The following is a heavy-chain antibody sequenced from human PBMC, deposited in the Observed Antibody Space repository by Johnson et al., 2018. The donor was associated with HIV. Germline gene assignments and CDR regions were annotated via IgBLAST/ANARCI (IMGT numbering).Heavy chain of an antibody. J-gene: IGHJ3*02. CDR1: GFTFSDYY. D-gene: IGHD2-21*02. CDR3: ARYCGGDCYSPHDAFDI. CDR2: IRYDGSNK. Sequence: QVQLVESGGGLVKPGGSLRLSCAASGFTFSDYYMSWIRQAPGKGLEWVAFIRYDGSNKYYADSVKGRFTISRDNSKNTLYLKMNSLRVEDTAVYNCARYCGGDCYSPHDAFDIWGQGTMVTVSS. V-gene: IGHV3-30*02.